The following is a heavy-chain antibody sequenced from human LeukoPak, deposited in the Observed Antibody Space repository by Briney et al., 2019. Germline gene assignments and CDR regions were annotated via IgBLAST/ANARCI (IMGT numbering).Heavy chain of an antibody. V-gene: IGHV3-21*01. CDR2: ISSSSSYI. CDR3: ARDWGGYCSGGSCYPQDPDYFDY. J-gene: IGHJ4*02. Sequence: GGSLRLSCAASGFTFSGYSMNWVRQAPGKGLEWVSSISSSSSYIYYADSVKGRFTISRDNAKNSLYLQMNSLRAEDTAVYYCARDWGGYCSGGSCYPQDPDYFDYWGQGTLVTVSS. CDR1: GFTFSGYS. D-gene: IGHD2-15*01.